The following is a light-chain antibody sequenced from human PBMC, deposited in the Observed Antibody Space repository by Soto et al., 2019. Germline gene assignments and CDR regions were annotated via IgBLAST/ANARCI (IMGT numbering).Light chain of an antibody. V-gene: IGKV3-20*01. CDR3: QHSGSAPPVT. CDR2: GAS. CDR1: QSVSSSY. Sequence: EIVLTQAPAILSKNPGERVTLSCRASQSVSSSYLAWYQQKPGQAPRLLIYGASSRATGIPDRFSGSGSGTDFTLTISRLEPEDFAVYYCQHSGSAPPVTLGHGSRLEIK. J-gene: IGKJ5*01.